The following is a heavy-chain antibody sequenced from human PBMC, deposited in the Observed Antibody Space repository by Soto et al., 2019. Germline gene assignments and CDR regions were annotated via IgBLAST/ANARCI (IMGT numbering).Heavy chain of an antibody. Sequence: QGQLVQSGAEVKKPGASVKVSCRASGYTFTHYGITWVRQAPGQGLEWLGWINPDNGGKHTVQRLHDRLTVTTDRAPIAAYMELRSLIYDDTAVYYCAKDLDDGGRYWYLVLWGRGTLVTVSS. CDR2: INPDNGGK. CDR3: AKDLDDGGRYWYLVL. CDR1: GYTFTHYG. J-gene: IGHJ2*01. V-gene: IGHV1-18*01. D-gene: IGHD4-17*01.